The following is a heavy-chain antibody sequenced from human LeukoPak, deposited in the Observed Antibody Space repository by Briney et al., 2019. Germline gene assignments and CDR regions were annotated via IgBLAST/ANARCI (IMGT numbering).Heavy chain of an antibody. D-gene: IGHD1-26*01. Sequence: GGSLRLSCAASGFTFSSYSMNWVRQAPGKGLEWVSAISGSGGSTYYADSVKGRFTISRDTSKNTLYLQMNSLRAEDTAVYYCAKARKVGATVSFDYWGQGTLVTVSS. CDR3: AKARKVGATVSFDY. J-gene: IGHJ4*02. CDR2: ISGSGGST. V-gene: IGHV3-23*01. CDR1: GFTFSSYS.